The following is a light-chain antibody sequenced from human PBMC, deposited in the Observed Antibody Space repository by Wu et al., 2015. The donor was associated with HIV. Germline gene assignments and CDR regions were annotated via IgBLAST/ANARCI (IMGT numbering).Light chain of an antibody. J-gene: IGKJ1*01. Sequence: IVLRQSPGTLSLSLGDRAIFSCRASQRISDSYVSWYQQKPGQAPRLLIYGASNRATGVPERFSGRGFGTDFSLIISSLESEDFAVYFCHQSGSSPLTFGQGTE. CDR2: GAS. CDR3: HQSGSSPLT. V-gene: IGKV3-20*01. CDR1: QRISDSY.